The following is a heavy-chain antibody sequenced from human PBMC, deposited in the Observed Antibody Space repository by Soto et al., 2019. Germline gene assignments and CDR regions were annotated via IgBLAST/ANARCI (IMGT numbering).Heavy chain of an antibody. CDR3: AWLIGNSWLDS. D-gene: IGHD6-19*01. CDR1: GDSASSNSAT. V-gene: IGHV6-1*01. Sequence: QVQLQQSGPGLVKPSQTLSLTCAISGDSASSNSATWDWIRQSPSRDIEWLGRTYYRSKWYNYYAESVKSRITINPHTSNSQLSRQLNSVTPDDTAVYYWAWLIGNSWLDSWGQGTLVTVSP. J-gene: IGHJ5*01. CDR2: TYYRSKWYN.